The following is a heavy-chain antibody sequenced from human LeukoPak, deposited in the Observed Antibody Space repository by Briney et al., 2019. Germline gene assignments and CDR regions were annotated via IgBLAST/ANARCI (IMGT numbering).Heavy chain of an antibody. CDR1: GYTFTGYY. J-gene: IGHJ3*02. CDR3: ARTSTYYYDSSGYSDAFDI. D-gene: IGHD3-22*01. Sequence: ASVKVSCKASGYTFTGYYVHWVRQAPGQGLEWMGWINPNSGGTNYAQKFQGRVTMTRDTSISTAYMELSRLRSDDTAVYYCARTSTYYYDSSGYSDAFDIWGQGTMVTVSS. CDR2: INPNSGGT. V-gene: IGHV1-2*02.